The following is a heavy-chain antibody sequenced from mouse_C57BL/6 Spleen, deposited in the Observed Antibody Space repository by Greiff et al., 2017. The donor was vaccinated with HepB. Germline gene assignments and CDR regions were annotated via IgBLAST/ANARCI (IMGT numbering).Heavy chain of an antibody. J-gene: IGHJ3*01. CDR2: IDPSDSYT. V-gene: IGHV1-69*01. CDR3: GNYGLRSLFAY. D-gene: IGHD2-2*01. CDR1: GYTFTSYW. Sequence: QVQLQQPGAELVMPGASVKLSCKASGYTFTSYWMHWVKQRPGQGLEWIGEIDPSDSYTNYNQKFKGKSTLTVDKSSSTAYMQLSSLTSEDSAVYYCGNYGLRSLFAYWGQGTLVTVSA.